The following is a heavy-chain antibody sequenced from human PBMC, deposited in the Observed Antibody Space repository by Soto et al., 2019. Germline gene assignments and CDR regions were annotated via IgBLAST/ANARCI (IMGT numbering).Heavy chain of an antibody. CDR1: RSSISSYY. CDR3: ARHFSYYYYGMDV. CDR2: IYYSGST. V-gene: IGHV4-59*08. J-gene: IGHJ6*02. Sequence: TLYLTCTISRSSISSYYCRWIRQPPGKGLEWIGYIYYSGSTNYNPSLKSRVTISVDTSKNQFSLKLSSVTAADTAVYYCARHFSYYYYGMDVWGQGTTVT.